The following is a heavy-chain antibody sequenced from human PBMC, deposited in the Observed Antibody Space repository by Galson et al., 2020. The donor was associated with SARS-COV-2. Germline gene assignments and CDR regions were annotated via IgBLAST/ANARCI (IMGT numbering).Heavy chain of an antibody. D-gene: IGHD6-6*01. J-gene: IGHJ5*02. CDR3: ARDSIAARPIWFDP. CDR2: INPNSGGT. CDR1: GYTFTGYY. Sequence: ASVKVSCKASGYTFTGYYMHWVRQAPGQGLEWMGWINPNSGGTNYAQKFQGRVTMTRDTSISTAYMELSRLRSDDTAVYYCARDSIAARPIWFDPWGQGTLVAVSS. V-gene: IGHV1-2*02.